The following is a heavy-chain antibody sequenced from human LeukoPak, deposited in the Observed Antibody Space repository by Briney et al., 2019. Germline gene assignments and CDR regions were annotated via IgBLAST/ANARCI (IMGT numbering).Heavy chain of an antibody. Sequence: GRSLRLSCAASEFTFNNHDMHWVRQAPGKGLEWVAAISYDGRNKYYADSVKGRFTISRDNSKNTLNLQMNSLRTEDTAVFYCAKPRDIDSWAFDVWGQGTMVTVSS. V-gene: IGHV3-30*18. CDR3: AKPRDIDSWAFDV. CDR2: ISYDGRNK. D-gene: IGHD2-15*01. J-gene: IGHJ3*01. CDR1: EFTFNNHD.